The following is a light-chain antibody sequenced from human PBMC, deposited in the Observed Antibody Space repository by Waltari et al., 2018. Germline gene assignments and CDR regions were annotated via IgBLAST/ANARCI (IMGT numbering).Light chain of an antibody. CDR2: WAS. Sequence: DIVMTQSPDSLAVSLGERATINCKSSQTVLYSSNNKNYFGWYQQKPGQPPKLLIYWASTRESGVPDRFSGSGSGTDFTLTISSLQAEDVAVYYCQQYYSTPYTFGQGTKLEIK. V-gene: IGKV4-1*01. CDR3: QQYYSTPYT. CDR1: QTVLYSSNNKNY. J-gene: IGKJ2*01.